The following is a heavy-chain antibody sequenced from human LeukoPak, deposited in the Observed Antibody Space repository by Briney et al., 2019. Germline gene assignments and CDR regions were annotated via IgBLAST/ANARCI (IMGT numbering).Heavy chain of an antibody. CDR3: ARNGRYYDSSGYDFDY. D-gene: IGHD3-22*01. J-gene: IGHJ4*02. V-gene: IGHV1-18*01. Sequence: ASVKVSCKASGYTFTSYGISWVRQAPGQGLEWMGLISAYNGNTNYAQKLQGRVTMTTDTSTSTAYMELRSLRSDDTAVYYCARNGRYYDSSGYDFDYWGQGTLVTVSS. CDR2: ISAYNGNT. CDR1: GYTFTSYG.